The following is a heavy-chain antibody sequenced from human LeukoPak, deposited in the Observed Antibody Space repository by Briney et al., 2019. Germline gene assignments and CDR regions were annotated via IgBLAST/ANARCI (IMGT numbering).Heavy chain of an antibody. J-gene: IGHJ4*02. D-gene: IGHD3-22*01. CDR3: ARYVPLSADSSGGYFDY. V-gene: IGHV3-48*03. CDR1: GFTFSSYE. CDR2: ISSSGSTI. Sequence: GGSLRLSCAASGFTFSSYEMNWVRQAPGKGLEWVSYISSSGSTIYYADSVKGRFTISRDNSKNTLYLQMNSLRAEDTAVYYCARYVPLSADSSGGYFDYWGQGTLVTVSS.